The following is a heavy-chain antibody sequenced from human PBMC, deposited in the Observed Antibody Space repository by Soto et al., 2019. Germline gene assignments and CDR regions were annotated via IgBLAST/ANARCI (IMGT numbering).Heavy chain of an antibody. Sequence: PSETLSLTCTVSGGSISSRYWSWIRQPAGKRLEWIGRIYIGGSTNYNPSLESRVTMSVDTSRNQFSLKLSSVTAADTAVYYCASALLDYGDYYFDYWGPGTLVTVSS. V-gene: IGHV4-4*07. D-gene: IGHD4-17*01. J-gene: IGHJ4*02. CDR1: GGSISSRY. CDR2: IYIGGST. CDR3: ASALLDYGDYYFDY.